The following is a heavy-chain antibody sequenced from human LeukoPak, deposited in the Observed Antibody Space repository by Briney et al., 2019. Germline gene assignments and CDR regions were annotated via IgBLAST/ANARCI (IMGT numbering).Heavy chain of an antibody. D-gene: IGHD3-10*01. CDR3: ARRIRGAPTDY. CDR1: GYTFTTYD. Sequence: ASVKVSCKASGYTFTTYDLNWVRQAIGQGLEWMGWMNPNSGNTGYAQKFQGSVTMTRNISITTAYMELSNLTSEDTAVYYCARRIRGAPTDYWGQGTLVTVSS. CDR2: MNPNSGNT. J-gene: IGHJ4*02. V-gene: IGHV1-8*01.